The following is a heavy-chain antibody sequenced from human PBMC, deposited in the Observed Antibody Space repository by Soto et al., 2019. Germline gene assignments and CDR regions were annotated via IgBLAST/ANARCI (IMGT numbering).Heavy chain of an antibody. V-gene: IGHV4-4*02. J-gene: IGHJ4*02. CDR1: GDSISSSSW. Sequence: QVQLQESGPGLVKPSGTLSLACAVSGDSISSSSWWTWARQSPGRGLEWIGEIYRSGSTKYNPSLESRVTISLEKSKNRFYLRLSSVAAADSAVYYCARLINYYDDPGFDYWGRGTLVTVSS. D-gene: IGHD3-22*01. CDR3: ARLINYYDDPGFDY. CDR2: IYRSGST.